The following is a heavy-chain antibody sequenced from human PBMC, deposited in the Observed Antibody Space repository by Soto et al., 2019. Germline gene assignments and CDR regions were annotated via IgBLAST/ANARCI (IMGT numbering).Heavy chain of an antibody. CDR3: ARGSSGWLNY. CDR2: IYYSGST. D-gene: IGHD6-19*01. J-gene: IGHJ4*02. CDR1: GGSVSSGSYY. V-gene: IGHV4-61*01. Sequence: SETLSLTCTVSGGSVSSGSYYWSWIRQPPGKGLEWIGYIYYSGSTNYNPSLKSRVTISVDTSKNQFSLKLSSVTAADTAVYYCARGSSGWLNYWGQGTLVTVSS.